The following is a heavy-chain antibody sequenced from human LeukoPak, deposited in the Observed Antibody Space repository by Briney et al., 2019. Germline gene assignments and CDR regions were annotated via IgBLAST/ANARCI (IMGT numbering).Heavy chain of an antibody. Sequence: PGGSLRLSCAASGFTVSSNYISWVRQAPGRGLEWVSVIYTVGNTYYAESVKGRFTISRDNSKNTLYLQMNSLRAEDTAVYYCARVYSYGYFDYWGQGTLVTVSS. CDR1: GFTVSSNY. J-gene: IGHJ4*02. CDR2: IYTVGNT. CDR3: ARVYSYGYFDY. V-gene: IGHV3-53*01. D-gene: IGHD5-18*01.